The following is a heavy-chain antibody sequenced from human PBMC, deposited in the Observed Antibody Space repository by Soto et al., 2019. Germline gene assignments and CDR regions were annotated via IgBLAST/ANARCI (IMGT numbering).Heavy chain of an antibody. CDR2: ISPYTDDP. V-gene: IGHV1-18*01. J-gene: IGHJ5*02. CDR1: GNTFTNFG. CDR3: ARVIPGAEAWFPP. Sequence: QGQLVQSGVEVKKPGASVKVSCSASGNTFTNFGVTWVRQAPGQGLEWMGWISPYTDDPSYAQKLQVRVTITIDTTTCTAYLDLRSLKTDNTAVYYCARVIPGAEAWFPPWGQGTLGTV. D-gene: IGHD2-2*02.